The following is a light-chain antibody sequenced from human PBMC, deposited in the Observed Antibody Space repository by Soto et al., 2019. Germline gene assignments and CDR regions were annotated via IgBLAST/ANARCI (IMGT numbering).Light chain of an antibody. V-gene: IGKV3D-20*01. J-gene: IGKJ1*01. CDR1: QSVRSSY. Sequence: EILLTQSPATLSLSPGERASLSCGASQSVRSSYLAWYQQKPGLAPRLLIYDAFRRATGIPDRVSGSGSGTDFTLPISRLEPEDFAVYYCHQYGSSPWTFGQGTKVDIK. CDR2: DAF. CDR3: HQYGSSPWT.